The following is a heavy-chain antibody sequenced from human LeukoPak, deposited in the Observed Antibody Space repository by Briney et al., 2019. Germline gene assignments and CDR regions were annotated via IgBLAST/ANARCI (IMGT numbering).Heavy chain of an antibody. CDR1: GGSLSGYY. CDR2: IKYSGNT. J-gene: IGHJ5*02. Sequence: SETLSLTCAVYGGSLSGYYWSWIRQPPGKGLEWIGEIKYSGNTNYNPSLKSRVTMSVDMSKNQISLKLNSVTAADTAVYYCARDPRTTTSRNWFDPWGQGTLVTVSA. CDR3: ARDPRTTTSRNWFDP. D-gene: IGHD1/OR15-1a*01. V-gene: IGHV4-34*01.